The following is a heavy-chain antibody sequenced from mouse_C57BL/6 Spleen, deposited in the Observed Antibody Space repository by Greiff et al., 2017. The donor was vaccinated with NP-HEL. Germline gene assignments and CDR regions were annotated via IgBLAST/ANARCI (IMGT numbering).Heavy chain of an antibody. CDR3: AREGYDYDGPWFAY. J-gene: IGHJ3*01. Sequence: DVKLVESGPGLVKPSQSLSLTCSVTGYSITSGYYWNWIRQFPGNKLEWMGYISYDGSNNYNPSLKNRISITRDTSKNQFFLKLNSVTTEDTATYYCAREGYDYDGPWFAYWGQGTLVTVSA. CDR1: GYSITSGYY. D-gene: IGHD2-4*01. CDR2: ISYDGSN. V-gene: IGHV3-6*01.